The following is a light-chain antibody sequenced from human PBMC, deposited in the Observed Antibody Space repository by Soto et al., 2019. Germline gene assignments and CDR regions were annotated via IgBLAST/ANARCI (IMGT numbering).Light chain of an antibody. CDR2: QAS. CDR3: QHYDVYPYT. V-gene: IGKV1-5*03. CDR1: QSVGNW. J-gene: IGKJ2*01. Sequence: DIQMTQSPSTLSAFVGDTVTITCRASQSVGNWLAWYQQKPGRVPKLLIFQASTLETGVPSRFSGRGSGTEFILSISSLQPDDFATYYCQHYDVYPYTFGQGTKLEIK.